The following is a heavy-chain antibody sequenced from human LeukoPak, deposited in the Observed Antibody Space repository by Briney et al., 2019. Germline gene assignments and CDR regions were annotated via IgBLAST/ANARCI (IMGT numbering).Heavy chain of an antibody. D-gene: IGHD6-19*01. V-gene: IGHV1-18*01. Sequence: ASVTVSCTASGYTFTSYGISWVRQAPGQGLEWMGWISAYNGNTNYAQKLQGRVTMTTDPSTSTAYMELRSLRSDDTAVYYCTRPPTGYSSGHWGQGTLVTVSS. CDR3: TRPPTGYSSGH. CDR1: GYTFTSYG. J-gene: IGHJ4*02. CDR2: ISAYNGNT.